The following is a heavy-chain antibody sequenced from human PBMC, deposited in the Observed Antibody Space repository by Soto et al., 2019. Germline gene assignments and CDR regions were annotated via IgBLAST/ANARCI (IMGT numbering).Heavy chain of an antibody. J-gene: IGHJ4*02. CDR2: IGGYKGNT. CDR3: APHTLDTGMPSGY. Sequence: QVQRVQSGAEVREPGASVKVSCKASGYTFTNYGVSWVRQAPGQGLEWMGWIGGYKGNTNYAQKLQGRVTLTTDTSTSTAYMELRSLRSDDTAVYYCAPHTLDTGMPSGYWGLGTLVTVSS. CDR1: GYTFTNYG. D-gene: IGHD5-18*01. V-gene: IGHV1-18*01.